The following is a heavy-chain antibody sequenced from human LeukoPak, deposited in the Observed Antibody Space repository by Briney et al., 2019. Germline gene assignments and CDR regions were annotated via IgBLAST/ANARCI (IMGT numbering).Heavy chain of an antibody. Sequence: GGSLRLSCAASGFTFSSYAMSWVRQAPGKGLEWVSVISGSGGSTYYADSVKGRFTISRDNSKNTLYLQMNSLRAEDTAVYYCAKGPYGSGSYYVDYWGQGTLVTVSS. V-gene: IGHV3-23*01. D-gene: IGHD3-10*01. CDR1: GFTFSSYA. CDR2: ISGSGGST. CDR3: AKGPYGSGSYYVDY. J-gene: IGHJ4*02.